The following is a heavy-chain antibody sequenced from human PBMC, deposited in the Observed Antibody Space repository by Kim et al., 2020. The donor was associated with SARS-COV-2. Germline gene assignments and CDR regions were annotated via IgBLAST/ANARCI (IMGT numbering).Heavy chain of an antibody. Sequence: SETLSLTCAVTTASISCGSYYWGWIRQPPGKPLEWIGTIYYGGNTYYNPSLNSRLTLSIDTSKNQVSLQLKSMTAADAAVYFCARQGRSGSYHAPFDYWG. CDR3: ARQGRSGSYHAPFDY. CDR2: IYYGGNT. J-gene: IGHJ4*01. V-gene: IGHV4-39*01. D-gene: IGHD3-3*01. CDR1: TASISCGSYY.